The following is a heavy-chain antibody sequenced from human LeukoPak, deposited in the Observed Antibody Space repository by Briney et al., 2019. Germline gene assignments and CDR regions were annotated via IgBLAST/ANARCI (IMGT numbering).Heavy chain of an antibody. D-gene: IGHD5-12*01. CDR3: ASLKNSGYDITISNWFDP. CDR2: ISGSGGST. Sequence: GGSLRLSCAASGFTFSSYAMSWVRQAPGKGLEWVSAISGSGGSTYYADSVKGRFTISRDNAKNSLYLQMNSLRAEDTAVYYCASLKNSGYDITISNWFDPWGQGTLVTVSS. J-gene: IGHJ5*02. CDR1: GFTFSSYA. V-gene: IGHV3-23*01.